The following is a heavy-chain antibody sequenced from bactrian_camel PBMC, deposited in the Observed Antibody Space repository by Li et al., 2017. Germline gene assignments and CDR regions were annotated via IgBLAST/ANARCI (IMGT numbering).Heavy chain of an antibody. V-gene: IGHV3S68*01. CDR2: LKTSEGTA. Sequence: VQLVESGGGSVQAGGSLRLSCAVSGFSSFCMKWLRQAPGKEREGVALLKTSEGTATYVDAVKGRFTISRDNAKNTVYLQMNSLKSEDTALYYCVTLLGSWYPGGFGYWGRGTQVTVS. D-gene: IGHD6*01. CDR3: VTLLGSWYPGGFGY. CDR1: GFSSFC. J-gene: IGHJ6*01.